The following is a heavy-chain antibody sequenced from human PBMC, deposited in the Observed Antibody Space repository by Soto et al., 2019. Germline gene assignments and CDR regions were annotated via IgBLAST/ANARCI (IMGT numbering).Heavy chain of an antibody. D-gene: IGHD6-13*01. CDR3: AKENGYSSSWFEFDY. V-gene: IGHV3-23*01. CDR2: ISGSGGST. CDR1: GFTFSSYA. J-gene: IGHJ4*02. Sequence: EVQLLESGGGLVQPGGSLRLSCAASGFTFSSYAMSWVRQAPGKGLEWVSAISGSGGSTYYADSVKGRFTISRDNYKNTLYLQMNSLRAEDTAVYYWAKENGYSSSWFEFDYWGQGTLVTVSS.